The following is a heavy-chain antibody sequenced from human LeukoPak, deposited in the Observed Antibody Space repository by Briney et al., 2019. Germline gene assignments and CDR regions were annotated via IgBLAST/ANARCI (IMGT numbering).Heavy chain of an antibody. J-gene: IGHJ6*03. V-gene: IGHV4-59*08. Sequence: SETLSLTCSVSGGSLSDDYWSWTRQPPGKALEWIGYINYGGSTNYNPSLKSRVTMSVDTSKNQFSLNLNSVSAADTAVYYCARRRPAPMVNLEEDVQYYMDVWGSGTTVTVSS. D-gene: IGHD5-18*01. CDR1: GGSLSDDY. CDR3: ARRRPAPMVNLEEDVQYYMDV. CDR2: INYGGST.